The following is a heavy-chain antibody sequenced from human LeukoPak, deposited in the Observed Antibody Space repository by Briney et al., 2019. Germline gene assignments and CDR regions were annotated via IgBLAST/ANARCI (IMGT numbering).Heavy chain of an antibody. CDR1: GGSINTFY. CDR3: ARRSHGYVTFDI. D-gene: IGHD3-22*01. CDR2: IYDTGST. V-gene: IGHV4-59*01. J-gene: IGHJ3*02. Sequence: SETLSLTCIVSGGSINTFYWSWIRQPPGKTLEWIGYIYDTGSTSYNLSLKSRVTMSVDTSNNQFSLNLRSVTAADTAVYYCARRSHGYVTFDIWGQGTMVTVSS.